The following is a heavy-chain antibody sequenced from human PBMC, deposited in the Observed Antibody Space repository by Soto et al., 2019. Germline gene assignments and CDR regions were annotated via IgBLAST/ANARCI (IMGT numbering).Heavy chain of an antibody. D-gene: IGHD6-19*01. CDR2: TYYRSKWYN. J-gene: IGHJ6*02. CDR1: GDSVSSNSAA. CDR3: ARDPFAPGIAVAGTYYYYYGMDV. Sequence: SQTLSLTCAISGDSVSSNSAAWNWIRQSPSRGLEWLGRTYYRSKWYNDYAVSVKSRITINPDTSKNQFSLQLNSVTPEDTAVYYCARDPFAPGIAVAGTYYYYYGMDVWGQGTTVTVYS. V-gene: IGHV6-1*01.